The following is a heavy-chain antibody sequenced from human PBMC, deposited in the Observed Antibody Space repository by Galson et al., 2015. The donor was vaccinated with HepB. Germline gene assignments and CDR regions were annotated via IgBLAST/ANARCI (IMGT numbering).Heavy chain of an antibody. D-gene: IGHD6-19*01. CDR2: IYSGGNT. CDR1: GLTVSSNY. CDR3: ARDKIEDSIGWHDFDY. Sequence: SLRLSCAASGLTVSSNYMSWVRQAPGKGLEWVSVIYSGGNTYYADSVKGRFTISRDNSKNMVYLQMNSLRAEGTAMYYCARDKIEDSIGWHDFDYWGQGTLATVSS. V-gene: IGHV3-53*01. J-gene: IGHJ4*02.